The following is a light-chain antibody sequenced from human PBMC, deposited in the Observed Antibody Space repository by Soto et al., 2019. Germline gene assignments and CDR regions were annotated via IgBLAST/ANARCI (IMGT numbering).Light chain of an antibody. V-gene: IGLV2-14*03. Sequence: QSALTQPTSVSGSPGQSITISCTGNHNDIGTYDYVSWYQQHPGRAPRLLIHGVTTRPSGISDRFSASKSGLTASLTISGLQPEDEADYYCSSFTSFRIYVFGPGTMLTVL. CDR3: SSFTSFRIYV. CDR1: HNDIGTYDY. CDR2: GVT. J-gene: IGLJ1*01.